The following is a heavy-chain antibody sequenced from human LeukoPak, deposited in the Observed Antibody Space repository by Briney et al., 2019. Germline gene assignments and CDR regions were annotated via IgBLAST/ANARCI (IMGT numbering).Heavy chain of an antibody. V-gene: IGHV3-74*01. CDR2: INTDGTII. J-gene: IGHJ3*02. CDR3: TRDGGVGDNTAFDI. Sequence: GGSLRLSCADSGFTFRHFWMHWVRQDEVKGLLLVAHINTDGTIIRYAESVKGRFTISRDNAKNTLYLQMNNLSAEDTAVYYCTRDGGVGDNTAFDIWGQGTLVTVSS. CDR1: GFTFRHFW. D-gene: IGHD3-3*01.